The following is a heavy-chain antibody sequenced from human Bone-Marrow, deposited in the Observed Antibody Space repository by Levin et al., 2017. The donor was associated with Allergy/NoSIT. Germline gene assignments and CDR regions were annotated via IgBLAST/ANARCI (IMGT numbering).Heavy chain of an antibody. Sequence: PGGSLRLSCAASGFTFSSYAMSWVRQAPGKGLEWVSAIYASADSIYYSDSVKGRFTISRDSSKNTPYLHMNSLRAEDTAVYYCARSSRGYGTFDYWGQGTLVTVSS. J-gene: IGHJ4*02. D-gene: IGHD5-12*01. CDR2: IYASADSI. CDR1: GFTFSSYA. V-gene: IGHV3-23*01. CDR3: ARSSRGYGTFDY.